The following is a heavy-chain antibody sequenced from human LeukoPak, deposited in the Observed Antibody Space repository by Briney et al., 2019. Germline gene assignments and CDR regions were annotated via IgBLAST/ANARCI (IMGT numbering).Heavy chain of an antibody. D-gene: IGHD6-19*01. CDR3: AGGLGVVAGRIYDAFDI. CDR1: GGSISSHY. V-gene: IGHV4-59*11. CDR2: IYYSGST. J-gene: IGHJ3*02. Sequence: SETLSLTCSVSGGSISSHYWSWIRQPPGKGLEWIGYIYYSGSTNYNPSLKSRVTISIDTSKNQFSLKLSSVTAADTAIFYCAGGLGVVAGRIYDAFDIWGPGTMVSVSS.